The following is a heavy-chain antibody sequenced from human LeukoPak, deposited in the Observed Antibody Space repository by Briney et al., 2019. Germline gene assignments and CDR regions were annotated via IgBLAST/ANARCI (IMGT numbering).Heavy chain of an antibody. CDR2: INHSGST. CDR1: GGSFSGYY. Sequence: SETLSLTCAVYGGSFSGYYWSWIRQPPGKGLEWIGEINHSGSTNYNPSLKSRVTISVDTSKNQFSLKLSSVTAADTAVYYCARLPGGAVGDVFDIWGQGTMVTVSS. CDR3: ARLPGGAVGDVFDI. V-gene: IGHV4-34*01. D-gene: IGHD1-26*01. J-gene: IGHJ3*02.